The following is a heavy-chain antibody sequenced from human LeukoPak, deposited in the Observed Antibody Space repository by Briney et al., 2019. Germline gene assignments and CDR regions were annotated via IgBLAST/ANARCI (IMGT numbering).Heavy chain of an antibody. CDR1: GGSISSYH. D-gene: IGHD3-10*01. Sequence: PSETLSLTCTVSGGSISSYHWNWIRQPPGKGLEWIGYIFYSGSTNYNPSLKSRVTISVDTSKKQFSLKLSSVTAADTAVYYCARDRDYYGSVVFDYWGQGTLVTVSS. CDR3: ARDRDYYGSVVFDY. CDR2: IFYSGST. V-gene: IGHV4-59*01. J-gene: IGHJ4*02.